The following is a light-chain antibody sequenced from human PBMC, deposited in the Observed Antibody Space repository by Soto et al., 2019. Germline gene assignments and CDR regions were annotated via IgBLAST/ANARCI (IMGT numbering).Light chain of an antibody. V-gene: IGKV1-5*03. CDR3: QHYNSYSEA. Sequence: DIQMTQSPSTLSGSVGDRVTITCRASQTISSWLAWYQQKPGKAPKLLIYKASTLKSGVPSRFSRSGSGTEFTLTISSLQPDDFATYYCQHYNSYSEALGQGTKVDIK. CDR1: QTISSW. J-gene: IGKJ1*01. CDR2: KAS.